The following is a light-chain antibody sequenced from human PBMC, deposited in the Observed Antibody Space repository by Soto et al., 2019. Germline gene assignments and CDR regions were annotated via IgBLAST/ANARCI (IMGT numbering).Light chain of an antibody. CDR2: ADN. V-gene: IGLV1-51*01. CDR1: SSNIGNGY. Sequence: QSVLTQPPSVSAAPGQKVTISCSGSSSNIGNGYVSWYQQLPGTAPKVVIYADNKRPSGIPDRFSGSKSGTSATLVISGLQTGDEADYFCGTWNTRLTAVFGGGTKVTVL. CDR3: GTWNTRLTAV. J-gene: IGLJ2*01.